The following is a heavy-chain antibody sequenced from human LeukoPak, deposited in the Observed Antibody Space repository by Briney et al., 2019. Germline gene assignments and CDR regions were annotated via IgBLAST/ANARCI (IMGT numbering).Heavy chain of an antibody. J-gene: IGHJ4*02. CDR3: ARDLVATVVTPGAY. CDR2: ISSSGSTI. D-gene: IGHD4-23*01. CDR1: GFTFSDYY. Sequence: GGSLRLSCAASGFTFSDYYMSWIRQAPGKGLEWVSYISSSGSTIYYADSVKGRFTISRDNAKNSLYLQMNRLRAEDTAVYYCARDLVATVVTPGAYWGQGTLVTVSS. V-gene: IGHV3-11*01.